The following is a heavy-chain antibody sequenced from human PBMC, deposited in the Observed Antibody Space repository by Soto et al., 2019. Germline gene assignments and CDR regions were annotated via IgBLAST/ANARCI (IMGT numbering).Heavy chain of an antibody. CDR2: MNPNSGNT. V-gene: IGHV1-8*01. CDR3: ARADPQPMVRGVMVIDY. Sequence: ASVKVSCKASGYTFTSYDINWVRQATGQVLEWMGWMNPNSGNTGYAQKFQGRVTMTRNTSISTAYMELSSLRSEDTAVYYCARADPQPMVRGVMVIDYWGQGTLVTVPS. D-gene: IGHD3-10*01. CDR1: GYTFTSYD. J-gene: IGHJ4*02.